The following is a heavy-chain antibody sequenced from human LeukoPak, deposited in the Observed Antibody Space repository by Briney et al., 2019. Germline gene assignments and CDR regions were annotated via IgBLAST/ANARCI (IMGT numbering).Heavy chain of an antibody. Sequence: PSETLSLTCAVYGGSFSGYYWSWIRQPPGKGLEWIGEINHSGSTNYNPSLKSRVTISVDTSKNQFSLKLSSVTAADTAVYYCARTRKDSSGYYPGPPFYWGQGTLVTVSS. J-gene: IGHJ4*02. D-gene: IGHD3-22*01. CDR1: GGSFSGYY. CDR3: ARTRKDSSGYYPGPPFY. CDR2: INHSGST. V-gene: IGHV4-34*01.